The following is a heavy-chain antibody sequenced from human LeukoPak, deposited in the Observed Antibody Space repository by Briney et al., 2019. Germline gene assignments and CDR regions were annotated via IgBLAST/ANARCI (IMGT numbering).Heavy chain of an antibody. Sequence: GGSLRLSCAASGFTFSGYAMSWVRQAPGKGLERVSAISGSGGSTYYADSVKGRFTISRDNSKNTLYLQMNSLRAEDTAVYYCAKGPAVTTDFDYWGQGTLVTVSS. CDR3: AKGPAVTTDFDY. J-gene: IGHJ4*02. CDR1: GFTFSGYA. D-gene: IGHD4-17*01. V-gene: IGHV3-23*01. CDR2: ISGSGGST.